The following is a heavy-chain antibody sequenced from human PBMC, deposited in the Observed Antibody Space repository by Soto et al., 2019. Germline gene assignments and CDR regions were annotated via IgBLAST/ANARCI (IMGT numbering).Heavy chain of an antibody. V-gene: IGHV4-34*01. CDR1: GGSLSGYY. J-gene: IGHJ4*02. CDR2: INHSGST. CDR3: ARGLRSLAAAGPSPRYYFDY. D-gene: IGHD6-13*01. Sequence: PSGTLSLTCAVYGGSLSGYYWSWIRQPPGKGLEWIGEINHSGSTNYNPSLKSRVTISVDTSKNQFSLKLSSVTAADTAVYYCARGLRSLAAAGPSPRYYFDYWGQGTLVTVSS.